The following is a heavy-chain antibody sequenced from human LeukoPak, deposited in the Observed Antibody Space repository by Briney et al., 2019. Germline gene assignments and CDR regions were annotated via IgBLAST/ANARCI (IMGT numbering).Heavy chain of an antibody. Sequence: ASVKVSCKASGYTFTSYYMHWVRQAPGRGLECMGLINPSGGNTSYAQKFQGRVTVTRDTSTSTVYMELSSLRSEDTAVYYCASNKPGELGAFDIWGQGTMVTVSS. J-gene: IGHJ3*02. CDR3: ASNKPGELGAFDI. D-gene: IGHD3-16*01. CDR1: GYTFTSYY. CDR2: INPSGGNT. V-gene: IGHV1-46*01.